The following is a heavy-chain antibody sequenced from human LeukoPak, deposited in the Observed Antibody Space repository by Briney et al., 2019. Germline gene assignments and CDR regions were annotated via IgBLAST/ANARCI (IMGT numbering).Heavy chain of an antibody. CDR1: GGSISSSSYY. CDR2: IYYSGST. V-gene: IGHV4-39*07. Sequence: SETLSLTCTVSGGSISSSSYYWGWIRQPPGKGLEWIGSIYYSGSTYYNPSLKSRVTISVDTSKNQFSLKLSSVTAADTAVYYCASDAMVRAIDYWGQGTLVTVSS. CDR3: ASDAMVRAIDY. D-gene: IGHD3-10*01. J-gene: IGHJ4*02.